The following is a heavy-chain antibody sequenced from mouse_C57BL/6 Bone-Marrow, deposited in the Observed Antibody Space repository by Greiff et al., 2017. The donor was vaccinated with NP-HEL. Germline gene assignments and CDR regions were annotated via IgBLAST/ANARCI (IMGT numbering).Heavy chain of an antibody. D-gene: IGHD1-1*01. CDR2: INPSSGYT. CDR1: GYTFTSYT. CDR3: ARRRYYGSSQYYFDY. Sequence: QVQLQQSGAELARPGASVKMSCKASGYTFTSYTMHWVKQRPGQGLEWIGYINPSSGYTKYNQKFKDKATLTADKSSSTAYMQLSSLPSEDAAVYYGARRRYYGSSQYYFDYWGQGTTLTVSS. J-gene: IGHJ2*01. V-gene: IGHV1-4*01.